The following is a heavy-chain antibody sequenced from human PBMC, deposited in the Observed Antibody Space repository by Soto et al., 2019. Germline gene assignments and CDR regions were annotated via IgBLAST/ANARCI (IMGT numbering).Heavy chain of an antibody. J-gene: IGHJ6*02. Sequence: SVKVSCKASGGTFSSYAISWVRQAPGQGLEWMGGIIPIFGTANYAQKFQGRVTITADESTSTAYMELSSLRSEDTAVYYCARGPSYDFWSGYYRPPYYYYGMDVWGQGTTVTVSS. CDR2: IIPIFGTA. CDR3: ARGPSYDFWSGYYRPPYYYYGMDV. CDR1: GGTFSSYA. V-gene: IGHV1-69*13. D-gene: IGHD3-3*01.